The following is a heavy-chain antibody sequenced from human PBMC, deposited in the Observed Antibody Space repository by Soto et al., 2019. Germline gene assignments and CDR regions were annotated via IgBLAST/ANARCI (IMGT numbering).Heavy chain of an antibody. Sequence: QVQLQESGPGLVKPSQTLTLTCTVSGGSISSGGYYWSWIRQHQGKGLEWIGHISDSGNTYYNPSLKSRVTISVDTSKNHFSLNLSAVTAADTAVYYCARTTFYDIFTAYYSLFDYWGQGTLVTVSS. CDR2: ISDSGNT. CDR1: GGSISSGGYY. V-gene: IGHV4-31*03. CDR3: ARTTFYDIFTAYYSLFDY. J-gene: IGHJ4*02. D-gene: IGHD3-9*01.